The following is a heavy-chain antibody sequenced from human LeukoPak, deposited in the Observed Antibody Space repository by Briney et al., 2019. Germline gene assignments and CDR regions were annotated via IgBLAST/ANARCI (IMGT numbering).Heavy chain of an antibody. D-gene: IGHD4-23*01. CDR3: AKYAVPATTVGNDY. CDR1: GFTVSSNY. CDR2: IYSGGST. Sequence: PGGSLRLSCAASGFTVSSNYMSWVRQAPGKGLEGVSVIYSGGSTYYADSVKGRFTISRDNSKNTLYLQMNSLRAEDTAVYYCAKYAVPATTVGNDYWGQGTLVTVSS. J-gene: IGHJ4*02. V-gene: IGHV3-53*01.